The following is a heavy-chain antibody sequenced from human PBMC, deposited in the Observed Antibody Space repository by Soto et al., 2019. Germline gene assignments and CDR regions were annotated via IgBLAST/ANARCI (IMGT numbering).Heavy chain of an antibody. CDR2: IDSSGEK. CDR3: GRRHLAVAVSPWFDP. J-gene: IGHJ5*02. CDR1: GLSITDSEMG. V-gene: IGHV2-26*01. Sequence: QVTLKESGPVLVKPTETLTLRCTVSGLSITDSEMGVSWIRQPPGQPLEWLAHIDSSGEKSYRTFLKSRLANSKDPSKSQIVPTMKNMDPAETATYYCGRRHLAVAVSPWFDPWGQGIPVTVSS. D-gene: IGHD6-19*01.